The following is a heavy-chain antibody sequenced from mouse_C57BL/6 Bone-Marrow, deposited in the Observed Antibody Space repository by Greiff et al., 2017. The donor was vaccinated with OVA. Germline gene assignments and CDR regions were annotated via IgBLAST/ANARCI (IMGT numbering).Heavy chain of an antibody. V-gene: IGHV5-12*01. CDR1: GFTFSDYY. CDR2: ISNGGGST. J-gene: IGHJ4*01. Sequence: EVHLVESGGGLVQPGGSLKLSCAASGFTFSDYYMYWVRQTPEKRLEWVAYISNGGGSTYYPDTVKGRFTISRDNAKNTLYLQMSRLKAEDTAMYYCARLLDSSGYVGAMDYWGQGTSVTVSS. D-gene: IGHD3-2*02. CDR3: ARLLDSSGYVGAMDY.